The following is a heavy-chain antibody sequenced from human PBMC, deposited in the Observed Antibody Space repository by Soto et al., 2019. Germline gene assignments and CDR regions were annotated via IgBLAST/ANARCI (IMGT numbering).Heavy chain of an antibody. D-gene: IGHD5-18*01. CDR1: GFTFSNAW. V-gene: IGHV3-15*01. CDR3: TTKGYSYGFTNSDYGMDV. CDR2: IKSKTDGGTT. Sequence: EVQLVESGGGLVKPGGSLRLSCAASGFTFSNAWMSWVRQAPGKGLEWVGRIKSKTDGGTTDYAAPVKGRFTISRDDSKNTLYLQMNSLKTEDTAVYYCTTKGYSYGFTNSDYGMDVWGQGTTVTVSS. J-gene: IGHJ6*02.